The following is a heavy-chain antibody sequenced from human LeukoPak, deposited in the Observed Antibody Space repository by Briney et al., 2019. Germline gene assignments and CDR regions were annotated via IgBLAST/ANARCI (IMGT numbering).Heavy chain of an antibody. CDR1: GGSISSGSYY. J-gene: IGHJ4*02. CDR3: ARGDRRFDY. CDR2: IYTSGST. Sequence: SETLSLTCTVSGGSISSGSYYWSWIRQPAGKGLEWIGRIYTSGSTNYNPSLKSRVTISVDTSKNQLSLKLSSVTAADTAVYYCARGDRRFDYWGQGTLVTVSS. V-gene: IGHV4-61*02.